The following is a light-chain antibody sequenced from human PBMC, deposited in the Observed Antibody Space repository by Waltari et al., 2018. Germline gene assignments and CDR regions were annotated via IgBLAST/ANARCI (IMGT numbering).Light chain of an antibody. Sequence: QSALTQPRSVSGSPGQSVTISCTGTSCDVGGYNYVSWYQQHPGKAPKLWIYDVSKRPSGVPDRFSGSKSGNTASLTICGLQAEDEADYYCCSYAGSYTWVFGGGTKLTVL. J-gene: IGLJ3*02. V-gene: IGLV2-11*01. CDR3: CSYAGSYTWV. CDR1: SCDVGGYNY. CDR2: DVS.